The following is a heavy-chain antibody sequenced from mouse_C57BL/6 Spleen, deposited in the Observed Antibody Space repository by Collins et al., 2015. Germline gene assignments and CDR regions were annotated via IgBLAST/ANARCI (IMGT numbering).Heavy chain of an antibody. D-gene: IGHD1-1*01. V-gene: IGHV1-76*01. CDR1: GYTFTDYY. CDR3: ARYGGSSLGNYFDY. J-gene: IGHJ2*01. CDR2: IYPGSGNT. Sequence: QVQLKQSGAELVRPGASVKLSCKASGYTFTDYYINWVKQRPGQGLEWIARIYPGSGNTYYNEKFKGKATLTAEKSSSTAYMQLSSLTSEDSAVYFCARYGGSSLGNYFDYWGQGTTLTVSS.